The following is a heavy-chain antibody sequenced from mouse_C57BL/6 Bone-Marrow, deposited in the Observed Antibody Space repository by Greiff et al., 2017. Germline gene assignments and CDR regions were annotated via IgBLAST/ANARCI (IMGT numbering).Heavy chain of an antibody. D-gene: IGHD1-1*01. V-gene: IGHV5-4*01. J-gene: IGHJ3*01. CDR2: ISDGGSYT. CDR3: ARDRHYYGSSWFAY. Sequence: LEWVATISDGGSYTYYPDNVKGRFTISRDNAKNNLYLQMSHLKSEDTAMYYCARDRHYYGSSWFAYWGQGTLVTVSA.